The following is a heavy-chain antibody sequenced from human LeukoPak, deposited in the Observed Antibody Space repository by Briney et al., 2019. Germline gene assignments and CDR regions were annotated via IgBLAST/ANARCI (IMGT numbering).Heavy chain of an antibody. CDR3: ARVEGYCSSTSCRGYFDY. CDR1: GGSFSGYY. J-gene: IGHJ4*02. Sequence: PSETLSLTCAVYGGSFSGYYWSWIRQPPGKGLEWIGYIYYSGSTNYNPSLKSRVTISVDTSKNQFSLKLSSVTAADTAVYYCARVEGYCSSTSCRGYFDYWGQGTLVTVSS. CDR2: IYYSGST. D-gene: IGHD2-2*01. V-gene: IGHV4-59*01.